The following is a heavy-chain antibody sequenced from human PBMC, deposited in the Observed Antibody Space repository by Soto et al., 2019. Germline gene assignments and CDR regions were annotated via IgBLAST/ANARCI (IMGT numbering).Heavy chain of an antibody. CDR1: GTTFSSYA. D-gene: IGHD2-15*01. V-gene: IGHV1-69*01. CDR3: VARRYCSGGSCPDYFDY. CDR2: IIPIFGTT. Sequence: QVQVVQSGAEVKKPGSSVKVSCKASGTTFSSYAISWVRQAPGQGLEWMGGIIPIFGTTNYPQKFQGRLTITADESTSTAYMELSSLTSEDTAVYYCVARRYCSGGSCPDYFDYWGLGTLVTVSS. J-gene: IGHJ4*02.